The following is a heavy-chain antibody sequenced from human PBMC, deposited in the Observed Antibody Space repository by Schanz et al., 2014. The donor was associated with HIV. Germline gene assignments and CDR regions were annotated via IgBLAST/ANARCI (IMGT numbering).Heavy chain of an antibody. V-gene: IGHV1-69*01. CDR1: GDAFSRYA. CDR2: IVPSLATV. J-gene: IGHJ6*02. Sequence: QVQLVQSGAEVQMPGSSVKVSCKAPGDAFSRYAYGWVRQAPGQGLEWMGGIVPSLATVNHTQRFPGRLTITADESTTTVFMELSSLRLEDTAVYYCARAVFAMDVWGQGTAVTVSS. CDR3: ARAVFAMDV.